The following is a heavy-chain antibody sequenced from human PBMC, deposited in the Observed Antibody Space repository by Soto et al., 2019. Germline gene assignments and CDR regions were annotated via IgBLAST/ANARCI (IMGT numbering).Heavy chain of an antibody. Sequence: VQLVESGGGVVQPGRSLRLSCAASGFTFSRYGMHWVCQAPGKGLEWVAVIWYDGSNKYYADSVKGRFTISRDNSKNTLYLQMNSLRAEDTAVYYCARDPSRSSGWYYYYYYMVVWGKGTTVTVSS. J-gene: IGHJ6*03. CDR3: ARDPSRSSGWYYYYYYMVV. CDR1: GFTFSRYG. CDR2: IWYDGSNK. V-gene: IGHV3-33*01. D-gene: IGHD6-19*01.